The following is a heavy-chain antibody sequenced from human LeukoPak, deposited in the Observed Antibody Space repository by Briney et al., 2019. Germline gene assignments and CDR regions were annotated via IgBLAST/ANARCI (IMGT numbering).Heavy chain of an antibody. Sequence: GGSLRLSCAASGFTFSSYGMHGVRQAPGKGLEWVAFIRYDGSNKYFADSVKGRFTISRDNSKNTLYLQMNSLRAEDTAVYYCAKGRYCSSTSCYPYYYMDVWGKGTTVTVSS. V-gene: IGHV3-30*02. CDR3: AKGRYCSSTSCYPYYYMDV. CDR2: IRYDGSNK. CDR1: GFTFSSYG. J-gene: IGHJ6*03. D-gene: IGHD2-2*01.